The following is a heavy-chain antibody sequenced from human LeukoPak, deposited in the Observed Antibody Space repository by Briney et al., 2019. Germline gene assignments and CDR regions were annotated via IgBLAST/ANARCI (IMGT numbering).Heavy chain of an antibody. D-gene: IGHD3-22*01. CDR1: GGSISNYF. CDR2: IFTSGSA. CDR3: AREARVYDGSGYYHGW. J-gene: IGHJ4*02. Sequence: PSETLSLTCSVSGGSISNYFWTWIRQPAGKGLEWIGRIFTSGSADYNPSLQSRVTISVDTSKNQFSLKVNSLTAADTAVYYCAREARVYDGSGYYHGWWGQGTLVTVTS. V-gene: IGHV4-4*07.